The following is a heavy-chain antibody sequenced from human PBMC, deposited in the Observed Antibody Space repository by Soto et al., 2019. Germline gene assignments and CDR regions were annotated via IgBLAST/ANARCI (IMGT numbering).Heavy chain of an antibody. D-gene: IGHD4-17*01. CDR2: VSGSGSRT. V-gene: IGHV3-23*01. Sequence: EVQLLESGGGLVQPGGSLRLSCAASGFMFSSYVMSWVRQAPGKGLEWVSGVSGSGSRTYYADSVKGRFSISRDNSRNTLYLLLNSLRAEDTAVYYCAVLTTVTDADCWGQGTLVTVPS. CDR1: GFMFSSYV. J-gene: IGHJ4*02. CDR3: AVLTTVTDADC.